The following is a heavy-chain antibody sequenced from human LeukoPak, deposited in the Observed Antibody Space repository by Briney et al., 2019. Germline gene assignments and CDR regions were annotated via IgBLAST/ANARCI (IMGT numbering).Heavy chain of an antibody. V-gene: IGHV3-23*01. CDR2: ISDSGGST. CDR1: GFTFSSFA. Sequence: GGSLRLSCAASGFTFSSFAMSWVRQAPGKGLEWVSVISDSGGSTYCADSVKGRFTISRDNSKNTLYLQMNSLRAEDTAVYYCALLAVADPIDYWGKGTLVTVSS. CDR3: ALLAVADPIDY. J-gene: IGHJ4*02. D-gene: IGHD6-19*01.